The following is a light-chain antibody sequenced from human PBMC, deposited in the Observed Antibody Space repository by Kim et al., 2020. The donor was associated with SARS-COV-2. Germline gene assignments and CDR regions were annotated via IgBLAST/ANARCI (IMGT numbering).Light chain of an antibody. CDR3: SSYTSSSTAV. V-gene: IGLV2-14*04. J-gene: IGLJ2*01. Sequence: GQSITIYCTGTSSDVGGYNYVSWYQQHPGKAPKLMIYDVSKRPSGVSNRFSGSKSGNTASLTISGLQAEDEADYYCSSYTSSSTAVFGGGTQLTVL. CDR2: DVS. CDR1: SSDVGGYNY.